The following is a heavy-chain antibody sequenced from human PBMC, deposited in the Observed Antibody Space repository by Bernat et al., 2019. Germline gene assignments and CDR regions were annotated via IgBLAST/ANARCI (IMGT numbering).Heavy chain of an antibody. J-gene: IGHJ6*02. V-gene: IGHV3-21*01. CDR1: GFTFSSYS. D-gene: IGHD6-13*01. CDR3: ARDKIGIAAAEGYYYYGMDV. Sequence: EVQLVESGGGLVKPGGSLRLSCAASGFTFSSYSMNWVRQAPGKGLEWVSSISSSSSDIYYADSVKGRFTISRDNAKNSLYLQMNSLRAEDTAVYYCARDKIGIAAAEGYYYYGMDVWGQGTTVTVSS. CDR2: ISSSSSDI.